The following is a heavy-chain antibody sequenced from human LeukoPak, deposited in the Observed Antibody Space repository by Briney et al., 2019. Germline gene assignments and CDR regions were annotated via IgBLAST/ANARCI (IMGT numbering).Heavy chain of an antibody. CDR1: GFSLSNAW. D-gene: IGHD6-13*01. V-gene: IGHV3-21*01. CDR2: ISSSSSYI. J-gene: IGHJ3*02. Sequence: GGSLRLSCAASGFSLSNAWMNWVRQAPGKGLECVSSISSSSSYIYYADSVKGRFTISRDNAKNSLYLQMNSLRAEDTAVYYCARDDSSGWYVGAFDIWGQGTMVTVSS. CDR3: ARDDSSGWYVGAFDI.